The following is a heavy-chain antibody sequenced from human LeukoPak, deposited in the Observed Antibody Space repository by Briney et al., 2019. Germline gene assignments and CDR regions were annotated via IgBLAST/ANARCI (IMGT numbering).Heavy chain of an antibody. V-gene: IGHV4-34*01. CDR2: INHSGST. CDR3: AIGYSYGYGY. CDR1: GGSFSGYY. D-gene: IGHD5-18*01. Sequence: SETLSLTCAVYGGSFSGYYWSWIRQPPGKGLEWIGEINHSGSTNYNPSLKSRVTISVDTSKNQFSLKVSSVTAADTAVYYCAIGYSYGYGYWGQGTLVTVSS. J-gene: IGHJ4*02.